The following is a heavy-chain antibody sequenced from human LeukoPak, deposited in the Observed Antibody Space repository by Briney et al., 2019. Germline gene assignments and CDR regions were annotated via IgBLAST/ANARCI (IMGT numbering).Heavy chain of an antibody. Sequence: PSETLSLTCSVSGGFISDFYWSWIRQPAGKGLEWIGRIYSSGNTNSNPSLKGRVTMSLDASKNQFSLELRSVTAADTAIYYCASDEGNYFDYWGQGTLVTVSS. J-gene: IGHJ4*02. CDR1: GGFISDFY. CDR3: ASDEGNYFDY. CDR2: IYSSGNT. V-gene: IGHV4-4*07.